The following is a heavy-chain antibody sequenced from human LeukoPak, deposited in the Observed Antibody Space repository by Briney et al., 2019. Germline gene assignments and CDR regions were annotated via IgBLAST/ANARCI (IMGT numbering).Heavy chain of an antibody. Sequence: SETLSLTCTVSGGSLSSYYWSWIRQPPGRGLEWGGYIYYSGSTNYNPSLMSRVTISVDTSKNQFSLKLSSVPAADTAVYYCASLTPIVVPAAIDYYYYMDVWGKGTTVTVSS. J-gene: IGHJ6*03. CDR2: IYYSGST. D-gene: IGHD2-2*02. CDR3: ASLTPIVVPAAIDYYYYMDV. CDR1: GGSLSSYY. V-gene: IGHV4-59*01.